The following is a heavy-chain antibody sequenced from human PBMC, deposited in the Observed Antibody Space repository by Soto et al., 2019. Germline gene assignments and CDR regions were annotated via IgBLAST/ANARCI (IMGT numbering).Heavy chain of an antibody. V-gene: IGHV1-69*13. CDR3: ARDLYCSGCSYYSDVFDI. D-gene: IGHD2-15*01. Sequence: SVKVSCKASGGTFSSYAISWVRQAPGQGLEWMGGIIPIFGTANYAQKFQGRVTITADESTSTAYMELSSLRSEDTAVYYCARDLYCSGCSYYSDVFDIWGQGTMVTVSS. J-gene: IGHJ3*02. CDR1: GGTFSSYA. CDR2: IIPIFGTA.